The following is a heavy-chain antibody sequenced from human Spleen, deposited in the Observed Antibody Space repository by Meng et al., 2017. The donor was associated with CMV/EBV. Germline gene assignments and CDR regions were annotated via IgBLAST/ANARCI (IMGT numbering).Heavy chain of an antibody. Sequence: VYCKASGGTFSSYSISWVRQAPGQGLEWMGRIIPFSDIANYAQKFQGRVTITADESTGTAYMELSSLRSEDTAVYYCARPLSDAFDIWGQGTMVTVSS. J-gene: IGHJ3*02. CDR3: ARPLSDAFDI. V-gene: IGHV1-69*02. CDR1: GGTFSSYS. CDR2: IIPFSDIA.